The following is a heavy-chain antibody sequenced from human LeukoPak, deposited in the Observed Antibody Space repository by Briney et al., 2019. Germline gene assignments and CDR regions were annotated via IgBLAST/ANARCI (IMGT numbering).Heavy chain of an antibody. J-gene: IGHJ4*02. V-gene: IGHV3-48*04. CDR3: TLLAVASDFDY. D-gene: IGHD6-19*01. Sequence: GGSLRLSCAASGFTFSSYWMHWVRQAPGKGLEWVSNIASSGTTKYYADSVKGRFSISRDNAKSSLYLQMNSLRVEDTAVYYCTLLAVASDFDYWGQGALVTVSS. CDR1: GFTFSSYW. CDR2: IASSGTTK.